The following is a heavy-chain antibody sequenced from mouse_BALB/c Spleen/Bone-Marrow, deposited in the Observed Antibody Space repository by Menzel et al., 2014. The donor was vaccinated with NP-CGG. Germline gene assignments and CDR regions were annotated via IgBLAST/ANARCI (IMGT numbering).Heavy chain of an antibody. J-gene: IGHJ2*01. V-gene: IGHV1-69*02. CDR2: IFPSETYT. Sequence: QVQLKDSGAELVRPGASVKLSCKASGYTFTSYWINWVKQRPGQGLEWIGNIFPSETYTNYNQKFKDKATLTVDKSSSTAYMQLSSPTSEDSAVYYCTRDSWDYWGQGTTLTVSS. D-gene: IGHD1-1*01. CDR1: GYTFTSYW. CDR3: TRDSWDY.